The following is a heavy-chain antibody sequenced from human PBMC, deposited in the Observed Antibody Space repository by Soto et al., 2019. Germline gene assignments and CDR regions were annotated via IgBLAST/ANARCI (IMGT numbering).Heavy chain of an antibody. CDR1: GYTFTSYY. CDR2: INLSAGST. J-gene: IGHJ4*02. CDR3: AKAYTGYVPWYFDY. Sequence: QVQLVQSGAEVRKPGASVKVSCKTSGYTFTSYYIHWVRQAPGQGLEWMGVINLSAGSTSHAQKFQGRVTMTGDTSTRTVSMEMSSLKSEDTAVYYCAKAYTGYVPWYFDYWGQGTLVTVFS. V-gene: IGHV1-46*01. D-gene: IGHD5-12*01.